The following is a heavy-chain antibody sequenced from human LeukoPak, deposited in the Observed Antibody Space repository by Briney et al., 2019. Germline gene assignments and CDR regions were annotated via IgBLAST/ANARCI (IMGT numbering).Heavy chain of an antibody. D-gene: IGHD5-24*01. CDR3: ARIYFRDGYIIPSPNKNWFDP. CDR2: INPNTGGT. CDR1: GYSFTGHY. V-gene: IGHV1-2*02. Sequence: ASVKVSCKASGYSFTGHYIHWVRQAPGQGLEWVGWINPNTGGTNFSQKFQGRVTMHRETSISTAYMDLSRLRSDDPAVYYCARIYFRDGYIIPSPNKNWFDPWGQGTLVTVSS. J-gene: IGHJ5*02.